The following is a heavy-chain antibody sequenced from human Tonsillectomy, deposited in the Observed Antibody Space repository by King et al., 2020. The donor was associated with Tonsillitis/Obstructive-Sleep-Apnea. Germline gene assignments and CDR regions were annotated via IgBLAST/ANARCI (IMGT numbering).Heavy chain of an antibody. V-gene: IGHV3-23*04. CDR3: AKEDRGAVAGTSFDY. CDR1: GLTFSNYD. Sequence: DVQLVESGGGLVQPGGSLRLSCAASGLTFSNYDMNWVRQAPGKGLEWVSTLSGTGDSTYSADSVKGRFTISRDNSKNTLYLQMNSLRAEDTAVYYCAKEDRGAVAGTSFDYWGQGTLVTVSS. J-gene: IGHJ4*02. CDR2: LSGTGDST. D-gene: IGHD6-19*01.